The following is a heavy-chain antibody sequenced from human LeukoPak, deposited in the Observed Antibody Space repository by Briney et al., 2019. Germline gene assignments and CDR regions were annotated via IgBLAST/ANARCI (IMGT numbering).Heavy chain of an antibody. D-gene: IGHD6-19*01. V-gene: IGHV4-38-2*01. J-gene: IGHJ4*02. CDR3: SRASSTSYYDY. Sequence: GSLRLSCAASGFTVSSNYMSWVRQAPGKGLEWIGTIYHSGSTYYNPSLKSRVTISVDTSENQFSLKLSSVTAADTALYYCSRASSTSYYDYWGQGTLVSVSS. CDR2: IYHSGST. CDR1: GFTVSSNY.